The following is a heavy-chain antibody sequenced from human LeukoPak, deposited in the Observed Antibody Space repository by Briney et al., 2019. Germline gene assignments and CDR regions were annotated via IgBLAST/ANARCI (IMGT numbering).Heavy chain of an antibody. V-gene: IGHV3-48*04. J-gene: IGHJ6*04. CDR3: ARERLRGYNGYDWGYYYYGMDV. D-gene: IGHD5-12*01. CDR2: ISSSGSTI. Sequence: GGSLRLSCAASGFTFSSYGMHWVRQAPGKGLEWVSYISSSGSTIYYADSVKGRFTISRDNAKNSLYLQMNSLRAEDTAVYYCARERLRGYNGYDWGYYYYGMDVWGKGTTVTVSS. CDR1: GFTFSSYG.